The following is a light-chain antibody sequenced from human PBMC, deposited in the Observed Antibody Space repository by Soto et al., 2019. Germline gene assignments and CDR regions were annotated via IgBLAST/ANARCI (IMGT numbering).Light chain of an antibody. J-gene: IGKJ1*01. CDR1: QSVSSTF. CDR2: GAS. V-gene: IGKV3-20*01. CDR3: QQFDSSVT. Sequence: EIVLTQSPGSLSLSPGERANLSCRASQSVSSTFFAWYQQRPGQAPRLLMYGASSRATGIPERFSGSGSGTDFTLTISRLEPEDFAVYYCQQFDSSVTSGQGTKVEIK.